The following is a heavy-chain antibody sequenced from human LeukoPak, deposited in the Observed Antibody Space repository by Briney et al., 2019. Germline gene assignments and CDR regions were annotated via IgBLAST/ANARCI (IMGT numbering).Heavy chain of an antibody. CDR1: GYTFNSYG. CDR3: ARDYDILTGQQNAPDY. CDR2: ISAYNGNT. J-gene: IGHJ4*02. D-gene: IGHD3-9*01. Sequence: GASVKVSCKASGYTFNSYGISWVRQALGQGLEWMGWISAYNGNTNYAQKLQGRVTMTTDTSTSTAYMELRSLRSDDTAVYYCARDYDILTGQQNAPDYWGQGTLVTVSS. V-gene: IGHV1-18*01.